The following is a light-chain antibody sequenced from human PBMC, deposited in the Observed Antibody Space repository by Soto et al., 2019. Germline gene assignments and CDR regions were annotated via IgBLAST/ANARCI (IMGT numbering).Light chain of an antibody. CDR2: DVS. CDR1: SSDVGGYNY. Sequence: QSALTQPRSVSGSPGQSVTISCTGTSSDVGGYNYVSWYQQHPGKAPKLMIYDVSKRPSGVPDRFSGSKSGNTASLTISGLQAEDDADYYCCSYAGIEEVFGGGTKVTVL. J-gene: IGLJ2*01. V-gene: IGLV2-11*01. CDR3: CSYAGIEEV.